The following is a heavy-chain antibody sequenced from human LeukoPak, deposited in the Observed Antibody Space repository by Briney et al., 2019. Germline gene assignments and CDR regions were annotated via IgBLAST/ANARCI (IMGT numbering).Heavy chain of an antibody. V-gene: IGHV3-66*02. CDR3: ARAVRSITIFGVVRWFDP. CDR2: IYSGGST. D-gene: IGHD3-3*01. CDR1: GFTASSNY. Sequence: GGSLRLSCAASGFTASSNYMSWVRQAPGKGLEWVSDIYSGGSTYYADSVKGRFTISRDNYKNTLYLQMNSLRAEDTAVYYCARAVRSITIFGVVRWFDPWGQGTLVTVSS. J-gene: IGHJ5*02.